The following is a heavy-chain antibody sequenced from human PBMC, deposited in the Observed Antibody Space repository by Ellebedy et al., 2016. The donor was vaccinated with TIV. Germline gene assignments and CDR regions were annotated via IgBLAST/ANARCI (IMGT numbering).Heavy chain of an antibody. CDR2: IHYSGGS. Sequence: LRLSXTVSGGSISSGGHFWTWIRQHPGKGLEWIGYIHYSGGSSYNPSLKSRVTMSVDTSKNQFSLRVNSVTAADTAVYYCAREQHSSGSGDYGLDVWGQGTTVIVSS. J-gene: IGHJ6*02. CDR1: GGSISSGGHF. CDR3: AREQHSSGSGDYGLDV. V-gene: IGHV4-31*03. D-gene: IGHD3-10*01.